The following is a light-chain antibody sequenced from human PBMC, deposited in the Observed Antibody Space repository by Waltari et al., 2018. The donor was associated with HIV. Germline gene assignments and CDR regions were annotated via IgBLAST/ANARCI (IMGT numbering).Light chain of an antibody. J-gene: IGKJ1*01. CDR2: LVS. CDR3: MQGLQTPWT. CDR1: QSLLSTNGNTY. Sequence: DIVMTQSPLSLPVTPGESASISCRSSQSLLSTNGNTYFAWYLQKPGQSPQLLISLVSNRASGVPDRSIDSGSGTDFTLTISRVESEDVGVYYCMQGLQTPWTFGQGTKVEI. V-gene: IGKV2-28*01.